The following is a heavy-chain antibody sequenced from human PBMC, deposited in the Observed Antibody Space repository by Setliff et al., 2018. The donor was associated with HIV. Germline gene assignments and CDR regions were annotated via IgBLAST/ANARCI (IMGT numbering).Heavy chain of an antibody. CDR2: IRFDGYNK. CDR3: AKVRLMFLDDAFDI. J-gene: IGHJ3*02. CDR1: GLTFSNYG. D-gene: IGHD5-12*01. V-gene: IGHV3-30*02. Sequence: GGSLRLSCAASGLTFSNYGMNWVRQAPGKGLEWVAFIRFDGYNKYYADSVKGRFTISRDNSKNTLYLQMNSLGADDRAVYYCAKVRLMFLDDAFDIWGQGTMVTVSS.